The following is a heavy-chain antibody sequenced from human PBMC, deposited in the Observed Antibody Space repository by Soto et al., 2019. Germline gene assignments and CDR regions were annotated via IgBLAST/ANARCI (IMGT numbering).Heavy chain of an antibody. CDR1: GYTFTSYG. CDR3: AGEADYGDYYYYYGMDV. J-gene: IGHJ6*02. Sequence: ASVKVSCKASGYTFTSYGISWVRQAPGQGLEWMGWISAYNGNTNYAQKLQGSVTMTTDPSTSTAYMELRSLRSDDTAVYYCAGEADYGDYYYYYGMDVWGQGTTVTVSS. D-gene: IGHD4-17*01. V-gene: IGHV1-18*01. CDR2: ISAYNGNT.